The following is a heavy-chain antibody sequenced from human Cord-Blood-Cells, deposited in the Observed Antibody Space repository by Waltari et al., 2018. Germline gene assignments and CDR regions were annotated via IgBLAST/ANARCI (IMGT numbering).Heavy chain of an antibody. Sequence: KPGSSVKVSCKASGGTFSSYAISWVRQAPGQGLEWMGGIIPIFGTANYAQKFQGRVTITADESTSTAYMELSSLRSEDTAVYYCARVGSIAATTNWFDPWGQGTLVTVSS. J-gene: IGHJ5*02. CDR1: GGTFSSYA. CDR2: IIPIFGTA. D-gene: IGHD6-13*01. V-gene: IGHV1-69*01. CDR3: ARVGSIAATTNWFDP.